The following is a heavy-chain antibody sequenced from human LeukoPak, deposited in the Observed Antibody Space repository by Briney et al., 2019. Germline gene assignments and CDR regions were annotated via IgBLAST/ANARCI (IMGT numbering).Heavy chain of an antibody. CDR3: ARGRERWLPLDV. D-gene: IGHD5-24*01. J-gene: IGHJ6*04. CDR2: IYSGGST. V-gene: IGHV3-53*01. Sequence: PGGSLRLSCAASGFTVSSNYMSWVRQAPGKGLEWVSVIYSGGSTYYADSVKGRFTISRDNSKNTQYLQMNSLRAEDTAVYYCARGRERWLPLDVWGKGTTVTVSS. CDR1: GFTVSSNY.